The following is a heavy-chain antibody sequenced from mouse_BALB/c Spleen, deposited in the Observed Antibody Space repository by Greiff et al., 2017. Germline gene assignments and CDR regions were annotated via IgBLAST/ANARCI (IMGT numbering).Heavy chain of an antibody. V-gene: IGHV1-87*01. J-gene: IGHJ2*01. D-gene: IGHD1-1*01. CDR3: ATTVVAPYYFDY. CDR2: IYPGDGDT. Sequence: VQLQQSGAELARPGASVKLSCKASGYTFTSYWMQWVKQRPGQGLEWIGAIYPGDGDTRYTQKFKGKATLTADKSSSTAYMQLSSLASEDSAVYYCATTVVAPYYFDYWGQGTTLTVSS. CDR1: GYTFTSYW.